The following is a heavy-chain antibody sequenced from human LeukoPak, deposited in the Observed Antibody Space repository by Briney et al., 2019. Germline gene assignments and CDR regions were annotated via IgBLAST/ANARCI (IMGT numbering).Heavy chain of an antibody. CDR2: ISYDGANK. CDR3: AKTNSGGYNFDY. CDR1: GFTFSSYG. J-gene: IGHJ4*02. D-gene: IGHD6-19*01. V-gene: IGHV3-30*18. Sequence: GGSLRLSCAASGFTFSSYGIHWVRQAPGKGLEWVAVISYDGANKYYADSVKGRFTISRDNSKNTLYLQMNSLRAEDTAVYYCAKTNSGGYNFDYWGQGTLVTVSS.